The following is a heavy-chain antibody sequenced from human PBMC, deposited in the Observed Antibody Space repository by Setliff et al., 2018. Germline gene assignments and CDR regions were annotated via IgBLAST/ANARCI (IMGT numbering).Heavy chain of an antibody. V-gene: IGHV3-48*01. J-gene: IGHJ4*02. Sequence: PGGSLRLSCAASGFTFSRYSMNWVRQAPGRGLEWISFISSDSRTTYYADSVKGRFTISRDNDKNTLDLQMNSLRAEDSAMYYCTRGTFSDFWSGDYYDYWGQGTLVTVSS. D-gene: IGHD3-3*01. CDR3: TRGTFSDFWSGDYYDY. CDR1: GFTFSRYS. CDR2: ISSDSRTT.